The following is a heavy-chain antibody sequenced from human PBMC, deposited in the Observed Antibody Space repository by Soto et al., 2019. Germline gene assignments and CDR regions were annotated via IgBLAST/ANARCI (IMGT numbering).Heavy chain of an antibody. J-gene: IGHJ5*01. CDR3: ATMISVTNHFDC. CDR1: GGSISSGAYY. D-gene: IGHD4-17*01. V-gene: IGHV4-31*03. Sequence: QVQLQESGPGLVKPSQTLSLTCTVSGGSISSGAYYWSWIRQHPGKGLEWIGYIFYSGTTYYNPSLRSRVTISVDTSKNQFSLKLSSMTAADTAVYYCATMISVTNHFDCWGQGTLVTVSS. CDR2: IFYSGTT.